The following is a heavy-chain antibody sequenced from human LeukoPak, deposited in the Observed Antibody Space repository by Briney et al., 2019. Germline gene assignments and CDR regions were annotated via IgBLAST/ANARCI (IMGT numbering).Heavy chain of an antibody. CDR2: IWYDGGKK. CDR1: GFIFDTYG. V-gene: IGHV3-33*03. CDR3: AKDLWRTTVTTSGY. J-gene: IGHJ4*02. Sequence: GGSLRLSCAASGFIFDTYGMHWVRQAPGKGLEWVAVIWYDGGKKYYADSVKGRFTISRDNSKNTLYLQMNSLRAEDTAVYYCAKDLWRTTVTTSGYWGQGTLVTVSS. D-gene: IGHD4-17*01.